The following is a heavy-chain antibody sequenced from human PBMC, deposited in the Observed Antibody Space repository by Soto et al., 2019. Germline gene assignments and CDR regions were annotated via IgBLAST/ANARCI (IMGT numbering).Heavy chain of an antibody. CDR1: GGSIDIYY. Sequence: SETLSLTCTVSGGSIDIYYWTWIRQPPGKGLEWIGYVYYTGTTTYSPSLKSRVTISVDTSMNQISLKLSSVTAADTAFYYCARLGGYYQSLDTWGQGTLVTVSS. D-gene: IGHD3-22*01. CDR3: ARLGGYYQSLDT. V-gene: IGHV4-59*08. CDR2: VYYTGTT. J-gene: IGHJ5*02.